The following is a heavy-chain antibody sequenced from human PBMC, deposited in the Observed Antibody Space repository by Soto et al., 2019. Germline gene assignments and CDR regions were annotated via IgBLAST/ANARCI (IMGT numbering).Heavy chain of an antibody. Sequence: EVQLVESGGGLQQPGGSLRLSCAASGFTFSSYAMSWVRRTPGEGLEWVSATNGDGSKTYVTESVKGRFTISRDNTMNTLFLERHSLRAVDTAVYHCVRGRVGTGAFDIWGQGTVVTVSS. V-gene: IGHV3-23*04. J-gene: IGHJ3*02. D-gene: IGHD1-1*01. CDR1: GFTFSSYA. CDR3: VRGRVGTGAFDI. CDR2: TNGDGSKT.